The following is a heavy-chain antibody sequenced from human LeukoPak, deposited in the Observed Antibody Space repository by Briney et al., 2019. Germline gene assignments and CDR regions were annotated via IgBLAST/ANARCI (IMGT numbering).Heavy chain of an antibody. CDR2: ISYDGSNK. CDR3: ARGPASLAEYFQH. CDR1: GFTFSSYA. J-gene: IGHJ1*01. Sequence: GRSLRLSCAASGFTFSSYAMHWVRQAPGKELEWVAVISYDGSNKYYADSVKGRFTISRGNSKNTLYLQMNSLRAEDTAVYYCARGPASLAEYFQHWGQGTLVTVSS. V-gene: IGHV3-30*04.